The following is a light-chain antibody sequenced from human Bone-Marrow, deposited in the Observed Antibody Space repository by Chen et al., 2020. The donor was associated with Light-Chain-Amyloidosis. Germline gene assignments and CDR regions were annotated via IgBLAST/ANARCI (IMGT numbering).Light chain of an antibody. J-gene: IGLJ2*01. CDR3: CSYAGSNTYV. Sequence: QSALTQPPSVSGSPGQSLTIPRPGTTSDVGTYNLVSWYQQHPGKAPKLIIFEDTQRPSGVSTRFSASKSVNTASLRIFRLQAEDEADYYCCSYAGSNTYVFGGGTKLTVL. V-gene: IGLV2-23*01. CDR1: TSDVGTYNL. CDR2: EDT.